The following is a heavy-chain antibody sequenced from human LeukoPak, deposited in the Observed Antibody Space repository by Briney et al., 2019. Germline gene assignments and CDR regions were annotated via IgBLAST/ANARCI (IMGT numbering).Heavy chain of an antibody. J-gene: IGHJ4*02. Sequence: GGSLRLSCAASGFTCSSYWMSWVRQAPGKGLEWVANIKQDGGEEYYVDSVKGRFTISRDNAKNSLYLQMNSLRAEDTAVYYCARGPSPYCSGRSVYSFYWGQGTLVTVSS. CDR3: ARGPSPYCSGRSVYSFY. CDR2: IKQDGGEE. D-gene: IGHD2-15*01. V-gene: IGHV3-7*01. CDR1: GFTCSSYW.